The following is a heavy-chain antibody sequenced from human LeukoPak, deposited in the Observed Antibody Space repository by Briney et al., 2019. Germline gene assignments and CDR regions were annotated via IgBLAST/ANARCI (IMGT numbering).Heavy chain of an antibody. V-gene: IGHV3-21*01. CDR2: ISSSSSYI. Sequence: KPGGSLRLSCAASGFTFSSYSMNWVRQAPGKGLEWVSSISSSSSYIYYADSVKGRFTISRDNAKNSLYLQMNSLRAEDTAVYYCARDPSLLAVAGTVAGFQDYWGQGTLVTVSS. D-gene: IGHD6-19*01. CDR1: GFTFSSYS. CDR3: ARDPSLLAVAGTVAGFQDY. J-gene: IGHJ4*02.